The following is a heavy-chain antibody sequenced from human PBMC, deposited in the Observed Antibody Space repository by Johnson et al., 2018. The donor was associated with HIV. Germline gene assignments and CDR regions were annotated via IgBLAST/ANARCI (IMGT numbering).Heavy chain of an antibody. CDR3: YGYYDAFDV. CDR2: IWSDGTNK. Sequence: QVQLVESGGGVVQPGRSLRLSCVASGYSFRNSAMHWVRQAPGKGLEWVATIWSDGTNKYYGDSVKGRFTVSRDRSKNTLFLQMTSLRVEDTAVYYCYGYYDAFDVWGQGTMVTVSS. D-gene: IGHD3-10*01. CDR1: GYSFRNSA. J-gene: IGHJ3*01. V-gene: IGHV3-33*01.